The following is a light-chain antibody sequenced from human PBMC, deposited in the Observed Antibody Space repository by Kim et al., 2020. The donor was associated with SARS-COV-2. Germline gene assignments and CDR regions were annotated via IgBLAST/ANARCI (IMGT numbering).Light chain of an antibody. J-gene: IGKJ4*01. Sequence: SPGKKASLCCRAYQRVGNDVAWYQQKHGQPPRLLIYDASKSATGIPPRFSGSGSGTDFTLTITSLEPDDFAVYYCQQRSHWPPTLIFGGGTKLEI. CDR2: DAS. CDR3: QQRSHWPPTLI. V-gene: IGKV3-11*01. CDR1: QRVGND.